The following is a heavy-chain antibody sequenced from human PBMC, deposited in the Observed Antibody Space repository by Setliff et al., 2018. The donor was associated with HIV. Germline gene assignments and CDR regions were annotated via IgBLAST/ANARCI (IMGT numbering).Heavy chain of an antibody. CDR1: GGSISSTSHY. V-gene: IGHV4-61*02. J-gene: IGHJ4*02. Sequence: SETLSLTCTVSGGSISSTSHYWTWIRQPAEKGLEWLGRIFTSGSASYNPSLESRVTFSVDTSKNQFALKLTSVTAADTAVYYCARAFYGISAGYYYFDVWGQGTLVTVSS. CDR2: IFTSGSA. CDR3: ARAFYGISAGYYYFDV. D-gene: IGHD3-9*01.